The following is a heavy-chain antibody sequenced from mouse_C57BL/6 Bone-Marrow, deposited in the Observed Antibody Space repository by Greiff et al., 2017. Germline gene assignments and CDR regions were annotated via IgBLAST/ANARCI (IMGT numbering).Heavy chain of an antibody. Sequence: QVQLQQPGAELVKPGASVKLSCKASGYTFTSYWMHWVKQRPGQGLEWIGMIHPNSGSTNYNEKFKSKATLTVDKSSSTAYMQLSSLTSEDPAVYDCAIRITTGGMDYWGQGNSVIVSS. D-gene: IGHD1-1*01. CDR2: IHPNSGST. CDR3: AIRITTGGMDY. J-gene: IGHJ4*01. CDR1: GYTFTSYW. V-gene: IGHV1-64*01.